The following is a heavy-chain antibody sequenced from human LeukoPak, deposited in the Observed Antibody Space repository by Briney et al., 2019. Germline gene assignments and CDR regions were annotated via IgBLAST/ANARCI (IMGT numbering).Heavy chain of an antibody. Sequence: GGTLRLTCAASGFTFSTNWMNWVRQGPGKGLELVANRKEDGSEKYYVDSVEGRFNISRDNAKNPLYLQMNSLGVEDTAVYYCARPMYSRSFLDWGQGTLVSVFS. D-gene: IGHD1-26*01. J-gene: IGHJ4*02. CDR1: GFTFSTNW. CDR3: ARPMYSRSFLD. V-gene: IGHV3-7*01. CDR2: RKEDGSEK.